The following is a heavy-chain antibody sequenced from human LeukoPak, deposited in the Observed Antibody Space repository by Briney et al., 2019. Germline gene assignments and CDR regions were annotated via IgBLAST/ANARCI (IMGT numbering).Heavy chain of an antibody. Sequence: GGSLRLSCAASGFTFSSYAMHWVRQAPGKGLEWVAVISYDGSNKYYADSVKGRFTISRDNSKNTLYLQMNSLRAEDTAVYYCAKVVEDYYDSSGYLPINYFDYWGQGTLVTVSS. CDR2: ISYDGSNK. V-gene: IGHV3-30*04. D-gene: IGHD3-22*01. CDR1: GFTFSSYA. J-gene: IGHJ4*02. CDR3: AKVVEDYYDSSGYLPINYFDY.